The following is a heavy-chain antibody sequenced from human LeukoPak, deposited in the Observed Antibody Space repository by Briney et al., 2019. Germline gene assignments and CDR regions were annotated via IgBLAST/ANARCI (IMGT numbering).Heavy chain of an antibody. D-gene: IGHD3-22*01. CDR3: ARDRGDYDSSGYYGYFDY. CDR1: GGSIRSLY. J-gene: IGHJ4*02. V-gene: IGHV4-59*11. CDR2: IYYGGST. Sequence: SETLSLTCTVSGGSIRSLYCSWIRQPPGKGLEWIGYIYYGGSTNYNPSLKSRVTISVDTSKNQFSLKLSSVTAADTAVYYCARDRGDYDSSGYYGYFDYWGQGALVTVSS.